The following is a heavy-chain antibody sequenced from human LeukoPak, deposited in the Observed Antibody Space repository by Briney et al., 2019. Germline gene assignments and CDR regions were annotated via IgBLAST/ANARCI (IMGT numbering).Heavy chain of an antibody. Sequence: SETLSLTCAVYGGSFSGYYWSWIRQPPGKGLEWIGEINHSGSTNYNPSLKSRVTISVDTSKNQFSLKLSPVTAADTAVYYCARGLAIAVAEANLDYWGQGTLVTVSS. V-gene: IGHV4-34*01. CDR2: INHSGST. CDR1: GGSFSGYY. D-gene: IGHD6-19*01. CDR3: ARGLAIAVAEANLDY. J-gene: IGHJ4*02.